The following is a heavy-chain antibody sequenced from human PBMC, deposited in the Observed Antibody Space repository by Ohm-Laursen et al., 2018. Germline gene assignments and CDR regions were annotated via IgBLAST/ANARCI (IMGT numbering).Heavy chain of an antibody. CDR1: GGSISSGGYY. J-gene: IGHJ5*02. D-gene: IGHD3-22*01. V-gene: IGHV4-31*03. CDR3: SAHYYDSSGYWWFDP. Sequence: TLSLTCTVSGGSISSGGYYWSWIRQPLGKGLEWIGYIYYSGSTYYNSSLKSRVTISVDTSKNQFSLKLSSVTAADTAVYYCSAHYYDSSGYWWFDPWGQGTLVTVSS. CDR2: IYYSGST.